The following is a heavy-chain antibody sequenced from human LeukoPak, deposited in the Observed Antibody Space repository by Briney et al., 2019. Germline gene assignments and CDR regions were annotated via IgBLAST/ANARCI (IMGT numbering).Heavy chain of an antibody. D-gene: IGHD3-10*01. CDR2: ISSSSSTI. V-gene: IGHV3-48*01. CDR3: ARPLAPYYGLGFDP. J-gene: IGHJ5*02. Sequence: GGSLRLSCAASGFTFSSYSMNGVRQAPGKGLEWVSYISSSSSTIYYADSVKGRFTISRDNAKNSLYLQMNSLRAEDTAVYYCARPLAPYYGLGFDPWGQGTLVTVSS. CDR1: GFTFSSYS.